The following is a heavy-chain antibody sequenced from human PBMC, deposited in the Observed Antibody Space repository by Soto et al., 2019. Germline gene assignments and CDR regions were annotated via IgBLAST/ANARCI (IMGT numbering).Heavy chain of an antibody. CDR2: ISYDGSNK. CDR1: GFTCSSHR. V-gene: IGHV3-30*18. CDR3: ANSYPTAAPADY. Sequence: AGSMRLSFADSGFTCSSHRMHWFRPAPGKGLEWVAGISYDGSNKYYTDSAKGRFTISRDNSKNTLYLQMNSLRAEDTAVYYCANSYPTAAPADYWGQGT. J-gene: IGHJ4*02. D-gene: IGHD2-15*01.